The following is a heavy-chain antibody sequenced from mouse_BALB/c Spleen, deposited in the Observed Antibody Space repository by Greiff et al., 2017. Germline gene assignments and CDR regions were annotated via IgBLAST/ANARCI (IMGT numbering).Heavy chain of an antibody. CDR3: ARQSYAMDY. J-gene: IGHJ4*01. CDR1: GFTFSSYA. V-gene: IGHV5-9-3*01. Sequence: EVQLVESGGGLVKPGGSLKLSCAASGFTFSSYAMSWVRQTPEKRLEWVATISSGGSYTYYPDSVKGRFTISRDNAKNTLYLQMSSLRSEDTAMYYCARQSYAMDYWGQGTSVTVSS. CDR2: ISSGGSYT.